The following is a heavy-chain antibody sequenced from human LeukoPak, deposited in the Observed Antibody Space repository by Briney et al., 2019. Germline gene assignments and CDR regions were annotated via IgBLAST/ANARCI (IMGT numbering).Heavy chain of an antibody. CDR1: GFTFSSYA. Sequence: GGSLRLSCAASGFTFSSYAMSWVRQAPGKGLEWVSAINGSGGRIYYADSVKGRFTISRDNAKKSLYLQMNSLRAEDMAVYYCARAKRNAFDIWGQGTMVTVSS. V-gene: IGHV3-23*01. CDR2: INGSGGRI. J-gene: IGHJ3*02. CDR3: ARAKRNAFDI.